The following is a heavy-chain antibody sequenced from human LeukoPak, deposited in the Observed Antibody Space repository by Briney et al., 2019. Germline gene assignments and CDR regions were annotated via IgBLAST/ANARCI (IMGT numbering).Heavy chain of an antibody. D-gene: IGHD4-23*01. V-gene: IGHV3-30-3*01. CDR2: ISYDGSNK. Sequence: PGRSLRLSCVASGFTFSSYAMHWVRQAPGKGLEWVAVISYDGSNKYYADSVKGRFTISRDNSKNTLYLQMNSLRAEDTAVYYCASSFTVATSSDYWGQGTLVTVSS. CDR1: GFTFSSYA. CDR3: ASSFTVATSSDY. J-gene: IGHJ4*02.